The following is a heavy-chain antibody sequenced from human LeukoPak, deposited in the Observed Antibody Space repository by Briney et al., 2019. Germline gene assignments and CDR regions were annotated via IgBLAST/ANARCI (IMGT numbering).Heavy chain of an antibody. CDR3: AKSPTYGSGAYYFDY. Sequence: GGSLRLSCAASGFTFDDYAMHWVRQAPGKGLEWVSGISWNSGSIAYADSVKSRLAISRDNAKSSLFLQMDSLRAEDMALYYCAKSPTYGSGAYYFDYWGQGTLVTVSS. D-gene: IGHD3-10*01. CDR2: ISWNSGSI. J-gene: IGHJ4*02. V-gene: IGHV3-9*03. CDR1: GFTFDDYA.